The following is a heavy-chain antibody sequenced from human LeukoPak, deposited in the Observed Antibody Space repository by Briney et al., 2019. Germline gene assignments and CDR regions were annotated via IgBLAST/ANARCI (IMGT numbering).Heavy chain of an antibody. CDR3: ARHGDGFYHGMDV. V-gene: IGHV3-21*01. CDR2: ISSGGHNI. CDR1: DFTFSRYS. D-gene: IGHD4-17*01. Sequence: PGGSLRLSCAASDFTFSRYSMNWFRQAPGAGLEWVSSISSGGHNIFYADPVKGRFTISRDNAKNSLCLQMNGLRVDDTAVYYCARHGDGFYHGMDVWGQGTTVTVSS. J-gene: IGHJ6*01.